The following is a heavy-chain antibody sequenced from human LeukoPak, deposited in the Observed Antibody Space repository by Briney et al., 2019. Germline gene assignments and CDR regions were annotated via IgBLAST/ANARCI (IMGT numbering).Heavy chain of an antibody. J-gene: IGHJ6*02. CDR1: GYTLTELS. Sequence: ASVKVSCKVSGYTLTELSMHWVRQPPGKGLEWMGGFDPEDGETIYAQKFQGRVTMTEDTSTDTAYMELSSLRSEDTAVYYCATAPTTVVTPGYYYYYGMDVWGQGTTVTVSS. CDR2: FDPEDGET. D-gene: IGHD4-23*01. CDR3: ATAPTTVVTPGYYYYYGMDV. V-gene: IGHV1-24*01.